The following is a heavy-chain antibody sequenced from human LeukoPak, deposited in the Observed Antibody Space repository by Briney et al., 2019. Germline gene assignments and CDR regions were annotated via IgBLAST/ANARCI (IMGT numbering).Heavy chain of an antibody. D-gene: IGHD1-26*01. CDR1: GFTFSSYS. Sequence: PGGSLRLSCAASGFTFSSYSMNWVRQAPGKGLEWVSYISSSSSTIYYADSVKGRFTISRDNAKNSLYLQMNSLRAEDTAVYYCAREGSSGTYRRYYFDYWGQGTLVTVSS. J-gene: IGHJ4*02. CDR2: ISSSSSTI. V-gene: IGHV3-48*01. CDR3: AREGSSGTYRRYYFDY.